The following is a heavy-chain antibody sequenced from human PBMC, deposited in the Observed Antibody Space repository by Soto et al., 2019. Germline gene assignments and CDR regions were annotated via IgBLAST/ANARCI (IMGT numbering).Heavy chain of an antibody. CDR2: IYWDDDK. V-gene: IGHV2-5*02. Sequence: QITLKESGPTLVKPTQTLTLTCTFSGFSLSTSGVAVGWIRQPPGKALEWLALIYWDDDKRYNPSLKSRLTITKDPSQNQLVLTMTNMDPVDQATYYCAHRSCGGDCYAFDIWGQGTMVTVSS. CDR3: AHRSCGGDCYAFDI. CDR1: GFSLSTSGVA. D-gene: IGHD2-21*02. J-gene: IGHJ3*02.